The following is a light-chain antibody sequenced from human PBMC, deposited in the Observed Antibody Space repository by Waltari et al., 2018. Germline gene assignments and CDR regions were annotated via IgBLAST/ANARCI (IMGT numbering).Light chain of an antibody. CDR1: SSDVGGYNY. CDR2: EVT. V-gene: IGLV2-8*01. Sequence: QSALTQPPSASGSPGQSVTISCTGTSSDVGGYNYVSWYQQRPGKAPKLLIYEVTNRPSGVPARFSVSRSGNTASLTVSGLQAEDEADYYCSSYGGSNTLWVFGTGTKVTVL. CDR3: SSYGGSNTLWV. J-gene: IGLJ1*01.